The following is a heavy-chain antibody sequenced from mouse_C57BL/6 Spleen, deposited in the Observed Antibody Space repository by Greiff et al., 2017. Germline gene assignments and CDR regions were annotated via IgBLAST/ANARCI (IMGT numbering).Heavy chain of an antibody. J-gene: IGHJ3*01. CDR3: ARNYEIAY. V-gene: IGHV5-17*01. Sequence: EVKLMESGGGLVKPGGSLKLSCAASGFTFSDYGMHWVRQAPEKGLEWVAYISSGSSTIYYADTVKGRFTISRDNAKNTLFLQMTSLRSEDTAMYYCARNYEIAYWGQGTLVTVSA. D-gene: IGHD2-4*01. CDR1: GFTFSDYG. CDR2: ISSGSSTI.